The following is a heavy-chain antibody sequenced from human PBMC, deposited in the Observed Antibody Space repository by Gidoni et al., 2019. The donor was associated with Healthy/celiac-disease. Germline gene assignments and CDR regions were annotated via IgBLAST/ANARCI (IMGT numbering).Heavy chain of an antibody. V-gene: IGHV4-34*01. Sequence: QVQLQQWGAGLLKPSETLSLTCAVYGGSFSGYYWSWIRQPPGKGLEWIGEINHSGSTNYNPSLKSRVTISVDTSKNQFSLKLSSVTAADTAVYYCARGPTHIAAAGTFDYWGQGTLVTVSS. CDR1: GGSFSGYY. CDR2: INHSGST. CDR3: ARGPTHIAAAGTFDY. D-gene: IGHD6-13*01. J-gene: IGHJ4*02.